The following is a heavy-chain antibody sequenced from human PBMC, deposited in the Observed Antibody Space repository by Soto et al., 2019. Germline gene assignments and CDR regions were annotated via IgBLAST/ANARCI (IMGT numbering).Heavy chain of an antibody. CDR3: ARDRAAAPYYYYYYGMDV. CDR1: GYTFTSYD. CDR2: MNPNSGNT. J-gene: IGHJ6*02. V-gene: IGHV1-8*01. Sequence: ASVKVSCKASGYTFTSYDINWVRQATGQGLEWMGWMNPNSGNTGYAQKFQGRVTMTRNTSISTAYMELSSLRSEDTAVYYCARDRAAAPYYYYYYGMDVWGQGTTVTVSS. D-gene: IGHD6-13*01.